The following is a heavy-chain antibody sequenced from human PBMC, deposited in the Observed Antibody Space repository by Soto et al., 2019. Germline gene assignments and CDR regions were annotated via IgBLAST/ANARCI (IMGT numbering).Heavy chain of an antibody. Sequence: SETLSLTCTVSGGSISSYYWTWIRQPPGKGLEWIGYIYYSGSTNYNPSLKSRVTISVATSKTQFSLKLSSVTAADTAVYYCARLDGHSHYMDFWGTGTTVTLSS. CDR3: ARLDGHSHYMDF. J-gene: IGHJ6*03. D-gene: IGHD2-21*01. CDR1: GGSISSYY. CDR2: IYYSGST. V-gene: IGHV4-59*08.